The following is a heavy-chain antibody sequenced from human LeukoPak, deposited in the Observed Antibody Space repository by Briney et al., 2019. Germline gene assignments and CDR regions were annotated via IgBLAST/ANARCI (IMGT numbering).Heavy chain of an antibody. CDR1: GYTFTGYY. CDR2: INPNSGGT. D-gene: IGHD3-22*01. J-gene: IGHJ4*02. Sequence: ASVKVSCKASGYTFTGYYMHWVRQAPGQGLEWMGLINPNSGGTNYAQKFQGRVTMTRDTSISTAYMELSRLRSDDTAVYYCARDPGLDYYDSSGYRDRVDYWGQGTLVTVSS. V-gene: IGHV1-2*02. CDR3: ARDPGLDYYDSSGYRDRVDY.